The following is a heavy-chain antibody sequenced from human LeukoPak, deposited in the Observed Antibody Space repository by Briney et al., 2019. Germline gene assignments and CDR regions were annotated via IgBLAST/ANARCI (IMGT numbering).Heavy chain of an antibody. CDR3: ARDPLYCSSTSCFFDY. D-gene: IGHD2-2*01. Sequence: GGSLRLSCAASGFTFSSYSMNWVRQAPGKGMEWVSSISSSSSYIYYADSVKGRFTISRDNAKNSLYLQMNSLRAEDTAVYYCARDPLYCSSTSCFFDYWGQGTLVTVSS. CDR1: GFTFSSYS. V-gene: IGHV3-21*01. J-gene: IGHJ4*02. CDR2: ISSSSSYI.